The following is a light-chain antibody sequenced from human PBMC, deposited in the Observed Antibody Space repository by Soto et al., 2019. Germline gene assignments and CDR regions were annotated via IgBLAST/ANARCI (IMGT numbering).Light chain of an antibody. V-gene: IGLV1-44*01. CDR3: AAWDGSLDVVL. CDR2: NTN. CDR1: SSNIGTNT. J-gene: IGLJ2*01. Sequence: QSALTQPPSASGTPGQRVTISCSGSSSNIGTNTVNWYQQFPGSAPQLLLYNTNQRPSGVPGRFSGSKSGTSASLAISGLQSEDEADYYCAAWDGSLDVVLFGGGTQLPVL.